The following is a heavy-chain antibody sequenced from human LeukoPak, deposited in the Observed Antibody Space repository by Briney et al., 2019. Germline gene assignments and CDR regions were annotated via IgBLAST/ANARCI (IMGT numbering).Heavy chain of an antibody. J-gene: IGHJ4*02. CDR1: VSSFSGYY. Sequence: ASVKVSCAASVSSFSGYYIHWVRQAPGPGLGWMGCISTNSDDTKYAQKFRGRVTLTRDTSISTAYMDLSSLRSDDTAVYYCAREVRTYSSGWTLYLDYWGQGTLVTVSS. D-gene: IGHD6-19*01. V-gene: IGHV1-2*02. CDR2: ISTNSDDT. CDR3: AREVRTYSSGWTLYLDY.